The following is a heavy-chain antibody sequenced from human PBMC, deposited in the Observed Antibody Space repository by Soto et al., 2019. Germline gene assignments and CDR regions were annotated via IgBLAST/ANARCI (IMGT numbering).Heavy chain of an antibody. Sequence: VQLVQSGAEVKKPGSSLKVSCSISEGTITDYLISWLRQAPGQGLEWMGGIIPVSGTTYFAQKFQDRVTITADDSTKTAYMELSSLRSEDTAVYYCARGGLTTVTLDYWGQGTLVTVSS. CDR3: ARGGLTTVTLDY. CDR1: EGTITDYL. CDR2: IIPVSGTT. J-gene: IGHJ4*02. D-gene: IGHD4-17*01. V-gene: IGHV1-69*01.